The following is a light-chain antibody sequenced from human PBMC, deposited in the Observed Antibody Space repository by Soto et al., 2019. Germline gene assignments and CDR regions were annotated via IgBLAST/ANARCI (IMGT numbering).Light chain of an antibody. Sequence: QSVLTQPPSASGTHGQTVTISCSGSSSNIGSNTVNWYQHLPGTAPKLLIYDNDQRPSGVTDRFSVSKSGTSASLAISGLQSEDETDYYCVSWDVSLNGFWVFGGGTNQSV. V-gene: IGLV1-44*01. CDR3: VSWDVSLNGFWV. CDR2: DND. CDR1: SSNIGSNT. J-gene: IGLJ3*02.